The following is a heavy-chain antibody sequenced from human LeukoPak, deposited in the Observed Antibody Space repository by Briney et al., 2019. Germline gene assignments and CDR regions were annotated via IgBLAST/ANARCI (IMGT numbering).Heavy chain of an antibody. CDR2: MNPNSGNT. Sequence: ASVKVSCKASGYTFTSYDINWVRQATGQGLEWMGWMNPNSGNTGYAQKFQGRVTMTRNTSISTAYMELSSLRSEDAAVYYCARVVAVAGRGLPGYWGQGTLVTVSS. CDR3: ARVVAVAGRGLPGY. J-gene: IGHJ4*02. CDR1: GYTFTSYD. D-gene: IGHD6-19*01. V-gene: IGHV1-8*01.